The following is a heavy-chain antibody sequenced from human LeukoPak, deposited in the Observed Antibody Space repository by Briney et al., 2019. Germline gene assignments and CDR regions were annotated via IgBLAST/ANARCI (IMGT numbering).Heavy chain of an antibody. CDR2: INGSGGST. J-gene: IGHJ4*02. D-gene: IGHD6-13*01. V-gene: IGHV3-23*01. CDR3: AKSPYSSPTYYFDF. Sequence: GGSLRLSCAASGFTFSSYAMSWVRQAPGKGLEWVSAINGSGGSTYYADSVKGRFTISRDNSKNTLYLQMNSLRAEDTAVYYCAKSPYSSPTYYFDFWGPGTLVTVSS. CDR1: GFTFSSYA.